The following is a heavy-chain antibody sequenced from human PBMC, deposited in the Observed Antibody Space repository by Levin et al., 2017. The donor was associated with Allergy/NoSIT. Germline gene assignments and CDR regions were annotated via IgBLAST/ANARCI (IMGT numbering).Heavy chain of an antibody. CDR1: GYTFTSFG. CDR2: ISAYNGDT. J-gene: IGHJ4*02. CDR3: ARGSGGRARSPFDY. V-gene: IGHV1-18*01. Sequence: ASVKVSCQASGYTFTSFGISWVRQAPGQGLEWMGWISAYNGDTKYAKKFQGRVTMTTDTSTSTAYMELRSLRSDDTAVYFCARGSGGRARSPFDYWGQGTLVTVSS. D-gene: IGHD2-15*01.